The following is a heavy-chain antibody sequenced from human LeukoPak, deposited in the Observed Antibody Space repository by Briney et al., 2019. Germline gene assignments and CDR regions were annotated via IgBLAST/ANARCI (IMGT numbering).Heavy chain of an antibody. D-gene: IGHD4-17*01. CDR2: INHSGST. J-gene: IGHJ4*02. CDR3: ARRGGSYTVTTERRALRY. CDR1: GGSFSGYY. Sequence: SETLSLTCAVYGGSFSGYYWSWIRQPPGRGLEWIGEINHSGSTNYNPSLKSRVTISVDTSKNQFSLKLSSVTAADTAVYYCARRGGSYTVTTERRALRYWGQGTLVTVSS. V-gene: IGHV4-34*01.